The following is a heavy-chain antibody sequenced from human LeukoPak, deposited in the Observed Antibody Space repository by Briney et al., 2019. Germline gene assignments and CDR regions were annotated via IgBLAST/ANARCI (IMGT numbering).Heavy chain of an antibody. D-gene: IGHD3-10*01. CDR3: ARAVLGYYYGSGSYNWFDP. J-gene: IGHJ5*02. V-gene: IGHV1-2*02. Sequence: ASVKVSCKASGYTFTGFYMHWVRQAPGQGLEWMGWINPNSGDTNYAQNFQGRVTMTRDTSISTAFMELSRLRSDDTAVYYCARAVLGYYYGSGSYNWFDPWGQGTRVTVSS. CDR1: GYTFTGFY. CDR2: INPNSGDT.